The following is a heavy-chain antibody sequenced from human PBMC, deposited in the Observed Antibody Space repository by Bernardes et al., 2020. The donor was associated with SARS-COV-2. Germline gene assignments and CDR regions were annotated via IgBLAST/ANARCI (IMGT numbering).Heavy chain of an antibody. Sequence: GGSLRLSCAASGFTFDDFAMHWVRQAPGKGLEWVSGISWNSGSIGYVASVKGRFTISRDNAKNSLYLQMNSLRPDDTALYYCAKDYETGELGIAVEGYCGHWGQGTLVTVSS. D-gene: IGHD6-13*01. J-gene: IGHJ4*02. CDR2: ISWNSGSI. CDR3: AKDYETGELGIAVEGYCGH. V-gene: IGHV3-9*01. CDR1: GFTFDDFA.